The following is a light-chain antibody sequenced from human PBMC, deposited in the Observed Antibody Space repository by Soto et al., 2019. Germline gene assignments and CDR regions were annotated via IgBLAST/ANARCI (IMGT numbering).Light chain of an antibody. Sequence: QSVLAQPPSASGSPGQSVTISCTGSGSDIGAYNFVSWYQQHPGKAPKLMIFGVTERPSGVPDRFSGSKSGNTASLTVSGLQADDEAIYYCSSYAGFTIFGAGTQLTVL. CDR2: GVT. J-gene: IGLJ2*01. V-gene: IGLV2-8*01. CDR1: GSDIGAYNF. CDR3: SSYAGFTI.